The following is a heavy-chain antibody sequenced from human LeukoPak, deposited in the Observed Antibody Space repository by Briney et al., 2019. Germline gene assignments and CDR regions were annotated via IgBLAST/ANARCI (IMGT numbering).Heavy chain of an antibody. V-gene: IGHV4-59*01. J-gene: IGHJ3*02. CDR3: ARAPWAYGNYVHAFDI. CDR2: IYYSGST. CDR1: GGSISSYY. D-gene: IGHD4-11*01. Sequence: SSETLSLTCTVSGGSISSYYWSWIRQPPGKGLEWIGYIYYSGSTNYNPSLKSRVTISVDTSKNQFSLKLSSVTAADTAVYYCARAPWAYGNYVHAFDIWGHGTMVTVSS.